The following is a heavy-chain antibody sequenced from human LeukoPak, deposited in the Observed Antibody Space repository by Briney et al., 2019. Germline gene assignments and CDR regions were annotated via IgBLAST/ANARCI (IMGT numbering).Heavy chain of an antibody. V-gene: IGHV1-46*01. CDR2: INPSGGST. D-gene: IGHD6-19*01. J-gene: IGHJ4*02. CDR3: ARGRPGSGWSFDY. Sequence: ASVKVSCKASGYTFTTYYIHWVRQATGQGLEWMGIINPSGGSTTYAQIFQGRVTLTRDTSTTTVYMELSSLRSEDTAVYYCARGRPGSGWSFDYWGQGTLVTVSS. CDR1: GYTFTTYY.